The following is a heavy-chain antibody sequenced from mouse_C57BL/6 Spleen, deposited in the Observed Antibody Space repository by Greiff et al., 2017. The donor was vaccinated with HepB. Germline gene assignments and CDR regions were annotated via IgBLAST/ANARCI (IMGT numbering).Heavy chain of an antibody. CDR3: ARYPSSYDYDGTWFAY. J-gene: IGHJ3*01. Sequence: QVQLQQSGAELVKPGASVKISCKASGYAFSSYWMNWVKQRPGKGLEWIGQIYPGDGDTNYNGKFKGKATLTADKSSSTAYMQLSSLTSEDSAVYFCARYPSSYDYDGTWFAYWGQGTLVTVSA. CDR2: IYPGDGDT. D-gene: IGHD2-4*01. V-gene: IGHV1-80*01. CDR1: GYAFSSYW.